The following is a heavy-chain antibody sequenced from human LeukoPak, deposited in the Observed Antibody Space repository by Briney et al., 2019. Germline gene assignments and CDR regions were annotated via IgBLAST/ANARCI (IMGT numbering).Heavy chain of an antibody. J-gene: IGHJ2*01. V-gene: IGHV3-30*04. Sequence: GGSLRLSCAASGFTFSSYAMSWVRQAPGKGLEWVAVISYGGSNKYYADSAEGRFTISRDNSKNTLFLQMNSLRAEDTAVYYCARSQLLNWYFDLWGRGTLVTVSS. CDR2: ISYGGSNK. CDR3: ARSQLLNWYFDL. CDR1: GFTFSSYA. D-gene: IGHD2-2*01.